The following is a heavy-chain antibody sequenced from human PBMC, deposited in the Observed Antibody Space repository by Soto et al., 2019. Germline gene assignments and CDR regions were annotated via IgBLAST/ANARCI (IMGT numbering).Heavy chain of an antibody. CDR3: ARARGGYFDY. J-gene: IGHJ4*02. CDR1: GGSINNNYYY. V-gene: IGHV4-39*01. Sequence: PSETLSLTCSVSGGSINNNYYYWGWVRQPPGKGLEWIGSVSFTGTTLYSPSLQSRLTMSIDTSRNQFSLKLTSVTAADTAVYYCARARGGYFDYWGQGTLVTVSS. CDR2: VSFTGTT.